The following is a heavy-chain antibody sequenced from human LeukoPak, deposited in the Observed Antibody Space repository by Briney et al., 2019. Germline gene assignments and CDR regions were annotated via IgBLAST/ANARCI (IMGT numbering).Heavy chain of an antibody. CDR1: GFTVSSKY. V-gene: IGHV3-66*01. CDR3: ARDSGIKPFDY. Sequence: GGSLRLSCAASGFTVSSKYMSWVRQAPGKGLEWVSIIYSGGSIYYADSVEGRFTISRDSSKNTLYLQMNGLRAEDTAVYYCARDSGIKPFDYWGQGTLVTVSS. CDR2: IYSGGSI. D-gene: IGHD3-10*01. J-gene: IGHJ4*02.